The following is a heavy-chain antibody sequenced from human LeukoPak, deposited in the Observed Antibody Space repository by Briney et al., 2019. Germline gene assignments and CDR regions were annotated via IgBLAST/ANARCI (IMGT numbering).Heavy chain of an antibody. Sequence: GGSLRLSCAASGFTFSSYEMNWVRQAPGKGLEWVSYISSSGSTIYYADSVKGRFTISRDNAKNSLYLQMNSLRAEDTAVYYCARSPPLELSYYCGMDVWGQGTTVTVSS. CDR1: GFTFSSYE. CDR3: ARSPPLELSYYCGMDV. CDR2: ISSSGSTI. D-gene: IGHD1-7*01. J-gene: IGHJ6*02. V-gene: IGHV3-48*03.